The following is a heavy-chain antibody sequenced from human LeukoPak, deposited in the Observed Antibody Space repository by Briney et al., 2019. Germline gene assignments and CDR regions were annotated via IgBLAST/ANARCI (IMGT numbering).Heavy chain of an antibody. CDR3: ARGSGGMYYYDSSGYSSLDP. D-gene: IGHD3-22*01. CDR2: ISSSSSYI. CDR1: RFTFSSYS. J-gene: IGHJ5*02. Sequence: GGSLRLSCATYRFTFSSYSMNWVRQAPGKGLEWVSSISSSSSYIYYADSVKGRFTISRDNAKNSLYLQMNSLRAEDTAVYYCARGSGGMYYYDSSGYSSLDPWGQGTLVTVSS. V-gene: IGHV3-21*01.